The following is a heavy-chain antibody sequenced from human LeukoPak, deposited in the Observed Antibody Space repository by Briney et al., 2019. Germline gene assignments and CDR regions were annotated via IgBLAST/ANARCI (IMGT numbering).Heavy chain of an antibody. J-gene: IGHJ2*01. D-gene: IGHD2-2*01. CDR1: GGSISSYY. V-gene: IGHV4-4*07. CDR3: ARDRAHCSSTSCYWYFDL. Sequence: SETLSLTCTVSGGSISSYYWSWIRQAAGKGLEWIGRIYTSGSTNYNPSLKSRVTMSVDTSKNQFSPKLSSVTAADTAVHYCARDRAHCSSTSCYWYFDLWGRGTLVTVSS. CDR2: IYTSGST.